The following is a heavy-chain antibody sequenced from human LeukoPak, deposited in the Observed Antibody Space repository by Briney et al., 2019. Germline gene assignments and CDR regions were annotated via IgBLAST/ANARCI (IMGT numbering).Heavy chain of an antibody. CDR2: IHYSGST. J-gene: IGHJ3*02. CDR3: ARQGSGRAFDI. CDR1: GGSISSYY. Sequence: VKPSETLSLTCTVSGGSISSYYWSWIRQPPGKGLEWIGYIHYSGSTNYNPSLKSRVTISVDTSKNQFSLKLISVTAADTAVYFCARQGSGRAFDIWGQGTMVTVSS. V-gene: IGHV4-59*08.